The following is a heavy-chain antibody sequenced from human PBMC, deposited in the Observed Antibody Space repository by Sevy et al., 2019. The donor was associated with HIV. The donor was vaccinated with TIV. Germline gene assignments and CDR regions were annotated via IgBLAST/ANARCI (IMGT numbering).Heavy chain of an antibody. J-gene: IGHJ3*02. CDR2: ISSSSSTI. Sequence: GGSLRLSCAASGFTFSSYSMNWVRQAPGKGLEWVSYISSSSSTIYYANSVKGRFTISRDNAKNSLYLQMNSLRAEDTAVYYCARGPDAFDIWGQGTMVTVSS. V-gene: IGHV3-48*01. CDR3: ARGPDAFDI. CDR1: GFTFSSYS.